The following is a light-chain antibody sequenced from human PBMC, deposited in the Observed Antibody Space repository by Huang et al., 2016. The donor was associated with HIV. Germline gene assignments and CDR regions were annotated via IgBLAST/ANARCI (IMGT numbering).Light chain of an antibody. CDR3: QQHNSWPRT. J-gene: IGKJ1*01. CDR2: AAA. Sequence: EIVMTQSPATLSVSPGERATLSCRASQSVGSNLAWSPQRRGQAPRLLIYAAATRATGIPARFSGSGSGTEFTLTVSSLQSEDFAVYYCQQHNSWPRTFGQGTRV. CDR1: QSVGSN. V-gene: IGKV3-15*01.